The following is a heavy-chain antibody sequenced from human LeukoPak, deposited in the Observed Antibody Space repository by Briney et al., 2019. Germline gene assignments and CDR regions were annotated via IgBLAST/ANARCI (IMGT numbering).Heavy chain of an antibody. Sequence: GGSLRLSCAASGFTFSSYAMSWVRQAPGKGLEWVSAISGSGGSTYYADSVKGRFTISRDNSKNTLYLQMNSLRAEDTAVYYCAKVGGSTSCYGECHFDYWGQGTLVTVSS. J-gene: IGHJ4*02. V-gene: IGHV3-23*01. D-gene: IGHD2-2*01. CDR2: ISGSGGST. CDR3: AKVGGSTSCYGECHFDY. CDR1: GFTFSSYA.